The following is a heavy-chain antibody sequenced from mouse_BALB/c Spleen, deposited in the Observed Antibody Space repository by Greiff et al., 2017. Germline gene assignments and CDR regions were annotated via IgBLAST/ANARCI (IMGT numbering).Heavy chain of an antibody. CDR2: IDPANGNT. J-gene: IGHJ2*01. CDR1: GFNIKDTY. D-gene: IGHD4-1*01. CDR3: ANIIGTWGYFDD. Sequence: EVQLQQSGAELVKPGASVKLSCTASGFNIKDTYIHWVKQRPEQGLEWIGRIDPANGNTKYDPKFQGKATITADTSSNTAYLQLSSLTSEDTAVYYCANIIGTWGYFDDWGQGTTLTGAS. V-gene: IGHV14-3*02.